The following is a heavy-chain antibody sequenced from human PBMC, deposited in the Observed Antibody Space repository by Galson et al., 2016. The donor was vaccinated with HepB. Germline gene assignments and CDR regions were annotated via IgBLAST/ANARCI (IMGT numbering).Heavy chain of an antibody. J-gene: IGHJ4*02. V-gene: IGHV1-3*04. CDR2: TNNANGNT. Sequence: SVKVSWKASGYTFTSYAIHWVRQAPGQRLEWMGWTNNANGNTEYSQSFQGRVTFTRDTTASTAYMELSSLRSEDTAVYYCARDGGSGWSRLWWGQGTLVAVSS. D-gene: IGHD6-19*01. CDR1: GYTFTSYA. CDR3: ARDGGSGWSRLW.